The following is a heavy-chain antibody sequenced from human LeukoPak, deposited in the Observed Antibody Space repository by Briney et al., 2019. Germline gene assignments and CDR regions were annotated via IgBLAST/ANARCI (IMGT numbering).Heavy chain of an antibody. CDR2: IIPIFGTA. CDR1: GGTFNSYG. V-gene: IGHV1-69*13. Sequence: ASVKVSCKASGGTFNSYGISWVRQAPGQGLEWMGGIIPIFGTANYAQKFQGRVTITADESTSTAYMELSSLRSEDTAVYYCARLDEYSSSSRYYGMDVWGQGTTVTVSS. D-gene: IGHD6-6*01. CDR3: ARLDEYSSSSRYYGMDV. J-gene: IGHJ6*02.